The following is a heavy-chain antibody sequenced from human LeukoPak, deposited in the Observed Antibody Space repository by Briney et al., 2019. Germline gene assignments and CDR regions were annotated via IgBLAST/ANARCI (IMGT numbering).Heavy chain of an antibody. J-gene: IGHJ4*02. V-gene: IGHV3-21*01. D-gene: IGHD1-1*01. CDR3: AAGYDSRWNEY. Sequence: GGSLRLSCAASGFNFGKYAMQWVRQAPGKGLEWVSSINAGSSYIYNADSVKGRFTISRDNAKNSLFLQMNSLRAEDTAVYYCAAGYDSRWNEYWGLGTLVTVSS. CDR2: INAGSSYI. CDR1: GFNFGKYA.